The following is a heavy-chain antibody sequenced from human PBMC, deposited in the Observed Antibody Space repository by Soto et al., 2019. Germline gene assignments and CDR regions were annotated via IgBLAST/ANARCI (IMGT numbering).Heavy chain of an antibody. Sequence: ASLKVSCKASGYTFTSYGISWVRQAPGQGLEWMGWISAYNGNTNYAQKLQGRVTMTTDTSTSTAYMELRSLRSDDTAVYYCARSRYVLDWFDPWGQGTLVTVSS. CDR2: ISAYNGNT. J-gene: IGHJ5*02. CDR3: ARSRYVLDWFDP. D-gene: IGHD3-9*01. V-gene: IGHV1-18*01. CDR1: GYTFTSYG.